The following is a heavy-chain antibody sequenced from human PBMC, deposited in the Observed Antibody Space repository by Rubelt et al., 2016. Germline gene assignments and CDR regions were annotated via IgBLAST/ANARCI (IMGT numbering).Heavy chain of an antibody. V-gene: IGHV1-18*01. D-gene: IGHD6-13*01. CDR1: GYTFTSYG. Sequence: QVQLVQSGAEVKKPGASVKVSCKASGYTFTSYGISWVRQAPGQGLEWMGWISAYNGNTNYAQKLQGRVTMTTDTSTSTAYMELSRLRSDETAVYYCARVSGAAESPIDAFDIWGQGTMVTVSS. J-gene: IGHJ3*02. CDR2: ISAYNGNT. CDR3: ARVSGAAESPIDAFDI.